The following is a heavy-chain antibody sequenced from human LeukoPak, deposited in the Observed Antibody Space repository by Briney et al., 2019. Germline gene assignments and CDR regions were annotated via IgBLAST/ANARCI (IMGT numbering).Heavy chain of an antibody. V-gene: IGHV3-9*01. CDR2: ISWNSGSI. CDR1: GFTFDDYA. D-gene: IGHD3-10*01. J-gene: IGHJ4*02. CDR3: ARAIMVPNFDY. Sequence: PGGSLRLSCAASGFTFDDYAMHWVRQAPGKGLEWVSGISWNSGSIGYADSVKGRFTISRDNAKNSLYLQMNSLRAEDTAVYYCARAIMVPNFDYWGQGTLVTVSS.